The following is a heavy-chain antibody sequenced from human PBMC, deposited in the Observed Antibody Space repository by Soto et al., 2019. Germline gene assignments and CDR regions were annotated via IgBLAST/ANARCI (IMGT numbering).Heavy chain of an antibody. D-gene: IGHD6-19*01. CDR2: IDGDGTST. CDR1: GFTFRTHW. Sequence: EVQLVESGGGLVQPGGSLRLSCAASGFTFRTHWMHWVRQTPGKGPVWVSHIDGDGTSTEYADSVKGRFTIARDNAKNTVFLQMSGLRDEDTAMYYCAREVIAVVGAIRWFDPWGQGTLVTVSS. J-gene: IGHJ5*02. CDR3: AREVIAVVGAIRWFDP. V-gene: IGHV3-74*03.